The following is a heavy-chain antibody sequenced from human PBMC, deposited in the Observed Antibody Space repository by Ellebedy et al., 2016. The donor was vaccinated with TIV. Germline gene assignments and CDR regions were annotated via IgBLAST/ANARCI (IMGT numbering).Heavy chain of an antibody. J-gene: IGHJ4*02. CDR3: ARGYASPNY. Sequence: GESLKISCAASGFTVSNNYISWVRQAPGKGLEWVSVIYSGGSTYYADSVKGRFTISRDNAKNSLYLQMNSLRAEDTAVYYCARGYASPNYWGQGTLVTVSS. V-gene: IGHV3-66*01. D-gene: IGHD2-8*01. CDR2: IYSGGST. CDR1: GFTVSNNY.